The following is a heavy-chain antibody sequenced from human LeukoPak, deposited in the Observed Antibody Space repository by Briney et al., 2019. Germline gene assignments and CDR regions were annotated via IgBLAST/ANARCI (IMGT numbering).Heavy chain of an antibody. Sequence: GGSLRLSCAAPGFTFSSYSMNWVRQAPGKGLEWVSSISSSSSYIYYADSVKGRFTISRDNAKNSLYLQMNSLRAEDTAVYYCARESLDKQLFDYWGQGTLVTVSS. CDR3: ARESLDKQLFDY. CDR1: GFTFSSYS. V-gene: IGHV3-21*01. J-gene: IGHJ4*02. D-gene: IGHD6-13*01. CDR2: ISSSSSYI.